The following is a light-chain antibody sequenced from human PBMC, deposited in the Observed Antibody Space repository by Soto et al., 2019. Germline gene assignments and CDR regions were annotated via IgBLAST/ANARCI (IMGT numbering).Light chain of an antibody. Sequence: QSVLTQPPLVSGAPGQTVTISCTGIGSNLAAHDDFHWYQQFPGTAPRLLIYANTHRPSGVPARFSGSKSGTSASLAITGLRPEDEADYYCQSYDRSVTVLFGGGTKLTVL. CDR2: ANT. J-gene: IGLJ2*01. CDR3: QSYDRSVTVL. V-gene: IGLV1-40*01. CDR1: GSNLAAHDD.